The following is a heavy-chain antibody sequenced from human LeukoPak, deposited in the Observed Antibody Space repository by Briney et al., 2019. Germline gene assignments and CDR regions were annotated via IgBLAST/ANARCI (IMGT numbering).Heavy chain of an antibody. Sequence: GGSLRLSCAASGFTFSSYYMAWVRQAPGKGLEWVANINQDGSEKYYLGSVKGCFTIFRENAKTSLFLQLNSLRVEHTAVYFCAGGLGFLIESWGQGTLVTVSS. D-gene: IGHD3-3*01. V-gene: IGHV3-7*04. CDR1: GFTFSSYY. J-gene: IGHJ4*02. CDR3: AGGLGFLIES. CDR2: INQDGSEK.